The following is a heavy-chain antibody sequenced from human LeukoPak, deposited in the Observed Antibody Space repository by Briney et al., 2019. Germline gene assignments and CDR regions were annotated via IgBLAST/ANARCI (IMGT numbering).Heavy chain of an antibody. V-gene: IGHV4-4*09. D-gene: IGHD6-19*01. CDR3: ARGPQYSSGNFDY. Sequence: SETLSLTCTVSGGSISSYYWSWIRQPPGKGLEWIGYIYTSGSTNYNPSLKSRVTISVDTSKNQFSLKLSSVTAADTAVYYCARGPQYSSGNFDYWGQGTLVTVSS. CDR2: IYTSGST. CDR1: GGSISSYY. J-gene: IGHJ4*02.